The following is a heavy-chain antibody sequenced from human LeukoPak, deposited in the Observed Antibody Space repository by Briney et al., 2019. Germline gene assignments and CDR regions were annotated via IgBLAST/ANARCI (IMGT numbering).Heavy chain of an antibody. D-gene: IGHD6-13*01. CDR1: RFTFSSYD. CDR2: ISGSGGST. Sequence: GGSLRLSCAASRFTFSSYDMSWVRQAPGKGLEWVSGISGSGGSTYYADSVKGRFTISRDNSKNTLYLQMNSLRAEDTAVYYCAKSGVAVGTYYFDYWGQGTLVTVSS. J-gene: IGHJ4*02. CDR3: AKSGVAVGTYYFDY. V-gene: IGHV3-23*01.